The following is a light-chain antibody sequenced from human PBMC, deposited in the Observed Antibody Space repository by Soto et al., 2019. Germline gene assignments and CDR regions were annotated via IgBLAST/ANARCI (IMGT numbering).Light chain of an antibody. J-gene: IGKJ5*01. CDR2: GAS. Sequence: TTLTMSPLERATLCWRARQSVSSNLGWYQQKPGQAPRLLMYGASIRATGIPDRFSGSGSGTEFTLTISSLESEDFAVYYCQQRNNWHFTFGHGTPVDIK. CDR3: QQRNNWHFT. CDR1: QSVSSN. V-gene: IGKV3-15*01.